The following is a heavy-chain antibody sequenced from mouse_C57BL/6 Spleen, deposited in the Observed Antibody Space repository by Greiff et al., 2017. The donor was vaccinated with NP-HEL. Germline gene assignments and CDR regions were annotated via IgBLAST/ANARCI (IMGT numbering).Heavy chain of an antibody. CDR3: ARSDINGFAY. J-gene: IGHJ3*01. CDR2: INPSSGYT. V-gene: IGHV1-4*01. D-gene: IGHD1-1*01. Sequence: QVQLQQSGAELARPGASVKMSCKASGYTFTSYTMHWVKQRPGQGLEWIGYINPSSGYTKYNQKFKDKATLTVDKSSSTAYLQLGSLTSEDSAVYYCARSDINGFAYWGEGTLVTVSA. CDR1: GYTFTSYT.